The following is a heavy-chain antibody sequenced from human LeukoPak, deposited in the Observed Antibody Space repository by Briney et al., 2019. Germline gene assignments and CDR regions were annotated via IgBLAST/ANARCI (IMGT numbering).Heavy chain of an antibody. J-gene: IGHJ4*02. V-gene: IGHV4-39*01. CDR2: LCRSETP. CDR1: GDSVSINLYF. CDR3: ARQAYGRSSFLDH. Sequence: SETQSLTCTLSGDSVSINLYFCGWIRQPRWKGRLWIGNLCRSETPYYNPSLKSRVSRSVNTSKNQISLKMNSVTAADTAFYYCARQAYGRSSFLDHWGQGPLVTVSS. D-gene: IGHD6-6*01.